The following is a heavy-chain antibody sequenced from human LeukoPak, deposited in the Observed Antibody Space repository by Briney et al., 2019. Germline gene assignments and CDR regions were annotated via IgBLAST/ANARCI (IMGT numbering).Heavy chain of an antibody. D-gene: IGHD2-2*01. CDR2: VYTSGNT. CDR3: ATNRAEL. Sequence: PSQTLSLTCTVSGGSISSGSYYWSWIRRPAGKGLEWIGRVYTSGNTNYNPSLRSRVTISLDTSKNQFSLKLNSVTAADTAVYYCATNRAELWGRGTLVTVSS. J-gene: IGHJ2*01. V-gene: IGHV4-61*02. CDR1: GGSISSGSYY.